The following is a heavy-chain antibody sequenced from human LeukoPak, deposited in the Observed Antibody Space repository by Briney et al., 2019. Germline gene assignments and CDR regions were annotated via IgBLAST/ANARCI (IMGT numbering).Heavy chain of an antibody. Sequence: ASVKVSCKASGYTFTIYGISWVRQAPGQGLEWMGWISAYNGNTNYAQKLQGRVTMTTDTSTSTAYMELRSLRSDDTAVYYCAREYDILYAFDIWGQGTMVTVSS. D-gene: IGHD3-9*01. CDR1: GYTFTIYG. CDR3: AREYDILYAFDI. CDR2: ISAYNGNT. J-gene: IGHJ3*02. V-gene: IGHV1-18*01.